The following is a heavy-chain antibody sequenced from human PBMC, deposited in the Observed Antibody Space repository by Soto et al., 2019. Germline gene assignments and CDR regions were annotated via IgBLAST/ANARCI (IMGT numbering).Heavy chain of an antibody. CDR2: IWYDGSNK. Sequence: GGSLRLSCAASGFTFSSYGMHWVRQAPGKGLEWVAVIWYDGSNKYYADSVKGRFTISRDNSKNTLYLQMNSLRAEDTAVYYCARDILAVAGRLGYMDVWGQGTTVTVSS. V-gene: IGHV3-33*01. CDR1: GFTFSSYG. CDR3: ARDILAVAGRLGYMDV. D-gene: IGHD6-19*01. J-gene: IGHJ6*02.